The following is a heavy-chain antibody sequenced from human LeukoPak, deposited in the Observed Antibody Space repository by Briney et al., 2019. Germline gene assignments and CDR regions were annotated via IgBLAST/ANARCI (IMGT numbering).Heavy chain of an antibody. CDR1: GFTFSSYA. CDR3: AKDAKYSSGTNWFDP. V-gene: IGHV3-23*01. Sequence: GGSLRLSCAASGFTFSSYAMSWVRQAPGKGLEWVLAISGSGGSTYYADSVKGRFTISRDNSKNTLYLQMNSLRAEDTAVYYCAKDAKYSSGTNWFDPWGQGTLVTVSS. D-gene: IGHD6-19*01. J-gene: IGHJ5*02. CDR2: ISGSGGST.